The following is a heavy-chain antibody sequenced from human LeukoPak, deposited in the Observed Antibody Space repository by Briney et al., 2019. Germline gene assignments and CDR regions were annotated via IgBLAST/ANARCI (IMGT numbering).Heavy chain of an antibody. CDR3: EREIMLGGRKRSDALDP. D-gene: IGHD3-10*02. V-gene: IGHV3-30*04. CDR2: ISKDGNTK. J-gene: IGHJ3*01. Sequence: GMSLRLSCAASGFTFSDYAIHWVRQGPGKGLEWVAVISKDGNTKFYADSVKGRFTISRDNSKNTLYLQMNSLRAEDTAVYYCEREIMLGGRKRSDALDPWGQGTWSPSLQ. CDR1: GFTFSDYA.